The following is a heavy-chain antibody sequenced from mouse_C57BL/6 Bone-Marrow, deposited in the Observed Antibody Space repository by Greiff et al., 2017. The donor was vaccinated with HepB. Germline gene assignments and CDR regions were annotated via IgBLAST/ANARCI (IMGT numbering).Heavy chain of an antibody. CDR2: ISNLAYSI. J-gene: IGHJ4*01. Sequence: DVKLVESGGGLVQPGGSLKLSCAASGFTFSDYGMAWVRQAPRKGPEWVAFISNLAYSIYYADTVTGRFTISRENAKNTLYLEMSSLRSEDTAMYYGAREEGYRENAMDYWGQGTSVTVAS. V-gene: IGHV5-15*01. CDR1: GFTFSDYG. D-gene: IGHD3-1*01. CDR3: AREEGYRENAMDY.